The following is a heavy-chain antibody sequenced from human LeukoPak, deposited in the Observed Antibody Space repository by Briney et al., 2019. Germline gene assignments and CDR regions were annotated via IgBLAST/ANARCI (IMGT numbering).Heavy chain of an antibody. D-gene: IGHD6-13*01. CDR2: IYYSGST. J-gene: IGHJ4*02. CDR1: GGYISSRSYY. V-gene: IGHV4-39*07. CDR3: ARVTGYVMEDYFDY. Sequence: SETLSLTCTVSGGYISSRSYYWGWIRQPPGKGLEWIGSIYYSGSTYYNPSLKSRVTISVDTSKNQFSLRLSSVTAADTAVYYCARVTGYVMEDYFDYWGQGTLVTVSS.